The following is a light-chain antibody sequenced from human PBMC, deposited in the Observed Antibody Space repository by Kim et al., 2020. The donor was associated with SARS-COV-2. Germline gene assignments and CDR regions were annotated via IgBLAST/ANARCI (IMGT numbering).Light chain of an antibody. CDR2: KDD. CDR1: SGSIDDNY. CDR3: QSYNRDNVL. V-gene: IGLV6-57*03. Sequence: GKTVTISCTRSSGSIDDNYVQWYQQRPGGVPTTVIYKDDQRPSGVSDRFSGSIDNSSNSASLTISGLRTEDEADYYCQSYNRDNVLFGGGTQLTVL. J-gene: IGLJ2*01.